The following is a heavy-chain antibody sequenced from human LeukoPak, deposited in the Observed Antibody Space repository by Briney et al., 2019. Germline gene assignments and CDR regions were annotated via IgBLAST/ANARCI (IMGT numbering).Heavy chain of an antibody. V-gene: IGHV4-59*01. CDR1: GGSISSYY. D-gene: IGHD5-12*01. CDR2: IYYSGAT. J-gene: IGHJ4*02. CDR3: AREITLTGYKFGLGFNY. Sequence: SETLSLTCTVSGGSISSYYWSWIRQSPEMGLEWIGSIYYSGATGYNPSLKSRVTISADTSNNQFSLRLRSVTAADTAVYYCAREITLTGYKFGLGFNYWGQGTLVTVSS.